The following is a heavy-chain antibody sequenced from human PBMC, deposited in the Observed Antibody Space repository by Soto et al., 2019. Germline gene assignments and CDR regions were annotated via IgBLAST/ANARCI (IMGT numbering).Heavy chain of an antibody. CDR1: GFSLSTSGMC. Sequence: SGPTLVNPTQTLTLTCTFSGFSLSTSGMCVSWIRQPPGKALEWLALIDWDDDKYYSTSLKTRLTISKDTSKNQVVLTMTNMDPVDTATYYCARTRLRGYSYGYVEWFEPWGQGTLVTVSS. CDR2: IDWDDDK. D-gene: IGHD5-18*01. J-gene: IGHJ5*02. CDR3: ARTRLRGYSYGYVEWFEP. V-gene: IGHV2-70*01.